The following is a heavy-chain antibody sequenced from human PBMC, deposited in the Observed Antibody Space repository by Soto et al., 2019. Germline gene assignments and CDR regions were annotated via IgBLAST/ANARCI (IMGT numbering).Heavy chain of an antibody. V-gene: IGHV1-2*02. CDR3: TRKEASFNFDY. CDR2: INPDSGGT. J-gene: IGHJ4*02. D-gene: IGHD3-16*02. Sequence: ASVKVSCKASGYMFTGYYMHWVRQAPGQGLEWMGWINPDSGGTNYQQKFQGRVTLTRDTSISTAYLELSSLRSDDTAVYYCTRKEASFNFDYWGQGTLVNVSS. CDR1: GYMFTGYY.